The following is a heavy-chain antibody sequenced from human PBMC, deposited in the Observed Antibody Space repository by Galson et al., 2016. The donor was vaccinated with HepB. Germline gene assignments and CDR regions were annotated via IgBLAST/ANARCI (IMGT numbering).Heavy chain of an antibody. CDR1: GFSFSTYW. CDR2: INQDGSKK. V-gene: IGHV3-7*03. CDR3: ARDNTYYDSGTYFDAFDV. J-gene: IGHJ3*01. Sequence: SLRLSCAASGFSFSTYWMTWVRQAPGKGLEWVANINQDGSKKNYVDSVRGRFTISRDSAEASLHLQMNSLRAEDTAVYYCARDNTYYDSGTYFDAFDVWGQGTMVTVSS. D-gene: IGHD3-10*01.